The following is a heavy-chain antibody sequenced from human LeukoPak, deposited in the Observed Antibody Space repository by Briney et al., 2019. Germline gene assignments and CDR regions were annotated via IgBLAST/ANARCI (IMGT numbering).Heavy chain of an antibody. CDR1: GFTFSKYW. CDR2: IKQDGSEK. D-gene: IGHD3-10*01. J-gene: IGHJ4*02. Sequence: GGSLRLSCAASGFTFSKYWMSWVRQAPGKGLEWVANIKQDGSEKYYVDSVKGRFIISRDNSKNTLYLQMNSLRAEDTAVYYCARDPSYYGSGSYYGDYWGQGTLVTVSS. CDR3: ARDPSYYGSGSYYGDY. V-gene: IGHV3-7*01.